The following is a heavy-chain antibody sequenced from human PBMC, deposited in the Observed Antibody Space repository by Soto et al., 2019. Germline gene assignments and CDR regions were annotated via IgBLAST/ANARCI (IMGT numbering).Heavy chain of an antibody. CDR3: ARVVVPAAIPLFDY. CDR2: IYYSGST. V-gene: IGHV4-31*03. CDR1: GGSISSGGYY. D-gene: IGHD2-2*02. J-gene: IGHJ4*02. Sequence: QVQLQESGPGLVKPSQTLSLTCTVSGGSISSGGYYWSWIRQHPGKGLEWIGYIYYSGSTYYNPALKSRVTISVDTTKNQFSLKLSSVTAADTAVYYCARVVVPAAIPLFDYWGQGTLVTVSS.